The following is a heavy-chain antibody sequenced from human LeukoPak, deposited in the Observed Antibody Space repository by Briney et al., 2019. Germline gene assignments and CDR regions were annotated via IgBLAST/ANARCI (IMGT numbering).Heavy chain of an antibody. Sequence: GGSLRLSCAASGFTFSSYSMNWVRQAPGKGLEWVSSISSSSSYIYYADSVKGRFTISRDNAKNSLYLQMNSLRAEDTAVYYCAKGYGDYRVHYFDYWGQGTLVTVSS. J-gene: IGHJ4*02. CDR1: GFTFSSYS. V-gene: IGHV3-21*04. CDR3: AKGYGDYRVHYFDY. CDR2: ISSSSSYI. D-gene: IGHD4-17*01.